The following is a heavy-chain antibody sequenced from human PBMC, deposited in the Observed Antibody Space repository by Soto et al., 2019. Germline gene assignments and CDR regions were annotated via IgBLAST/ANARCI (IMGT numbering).Heavy chain of an antibody. J-gene: IGHJ4*02. CDR1: GFTFSSCS. D-gene: IGHD3-16*01. CDR2: ISSSSTYI. Sequence: GGSLRLSCAASGFTFSSCSLNWVRQAPGKGLEWVSSISSSSTYISYADSLRGRFTVSRDNAKTSLFLQINSLRAEDTAVYYCVRAQLPPLYNLWTYGYLDYWGPGTQGTVSS. V-gene: IGHV3-21*01. CDR3: VRAQLPPLYNLWTYGYLDY.